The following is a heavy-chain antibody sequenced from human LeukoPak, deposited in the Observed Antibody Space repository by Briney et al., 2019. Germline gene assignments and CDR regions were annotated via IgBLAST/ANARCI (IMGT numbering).Heavy chain of an antibody. CDR1: GFTFSDYY. V-gene: IGHV3-11*01. J-gene: IGHJ3*02. CDR2: IRSSGSAI. D-gene: IGHD1-26*01. CDR3: GKNRYSGSLSPFDI. Sequence: GRSLRLSCAASGFTFSDYYMSWIRQAPGKGLEWVSYIRSSGSAIYYADSVKGRFTISRDNAKNSLFLQMNSLRAEDTAVYYCGKNRYSGSLSPFDIWGQGTIVTVSS.